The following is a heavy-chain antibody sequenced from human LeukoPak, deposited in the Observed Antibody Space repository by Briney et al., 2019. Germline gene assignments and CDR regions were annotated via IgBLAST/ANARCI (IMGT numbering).Heavy chain of an antibody. CDR2: IYYTGST. J-gene: IGHJ5*02. Sequence: PSETLSLTCSVSGASITNYYWSWLRQPPGKGLEWIGYIYYTGSTKYNPSLRSRVTIAVDTAKKQFSLRLRSVTSADTAVYYCASSHMLQYCSRTNCGREFDTWGQGTLVTVSS. D-gene: IGHD2-2*01. CDR3: ASSHMLQYCSRTNCGREFDT. V-gene: IGHV4-59*01. CDR1: GASITNYY.